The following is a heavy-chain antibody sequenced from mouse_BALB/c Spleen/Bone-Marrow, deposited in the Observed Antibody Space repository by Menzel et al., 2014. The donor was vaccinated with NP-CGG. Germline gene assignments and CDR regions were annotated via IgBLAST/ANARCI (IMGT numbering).Heavy chain of an antibody. J-gene: IGHJ2*01. V-gene: IGHV14-1*02. CDR2: IDPENGNT. CDR1: GFNIKDYY. CDR3: ARGGNYSFDS. Sequence: VQLQQSGAELVRPGALVKLSCKASGFNIKDYYMHWVKQRPEQGLEWIGWIDPENGNTIYDPKFQGKASITADTSSNTAYLQLSRLTSQDTAVYYCARGGNYSFDSWGQGTTLTVSS.